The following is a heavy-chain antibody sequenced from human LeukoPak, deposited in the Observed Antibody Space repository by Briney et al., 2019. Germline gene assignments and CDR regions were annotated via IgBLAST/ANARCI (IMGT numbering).Heavy chain of an antibody. CDR1: GFTFSSYS. CDR2: ISSSSSYI. Sequence: GGSLTLSCAVSGFTFSSYSMNWVRQPPGKGLEWVSSISSSSSYIYYADSVKGRFTISRDNAKNTLYLQMDSLRAEDTAVNYCVKGSYYESSGHYYFDYWGQGTLVTVSS. CDR3: VKGSYYESSGHYYFDY. V-gene: IGHV3-21*04. D-gene: IGHD3-22*01. J-gene: IGHJ4*02.